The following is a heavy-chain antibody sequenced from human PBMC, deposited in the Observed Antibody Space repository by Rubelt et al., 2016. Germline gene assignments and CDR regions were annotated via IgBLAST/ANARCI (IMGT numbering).Heavy chain of an antibody. D-gene: IGHD6-19*01. V-gene: IGHV3-30*04. CDR2: ISYDGSNK. CDR3: ARGSVAVGGSWGFDP. J-gene: IGHJ5*02. Sequence: GKGLEWVAVISYDGSNKYYADSVKGRFTISRDNSKNTLYLQMNSLRAEDTAVYYCARGSVAVGGSWGFDPWGQGTLVTVSS.